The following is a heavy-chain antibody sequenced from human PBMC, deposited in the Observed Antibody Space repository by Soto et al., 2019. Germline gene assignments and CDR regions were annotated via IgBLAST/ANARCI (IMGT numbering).Heavy chain of an antibody. CDR3: ASLPVY. V-gene: IGHV3-23*01. CDR1: GSTFSSYA. CDR2: ISGSGGST. J-gene: IGHJ4*02. Sequence: GGSGLSCAASGSTFSSYAMSWVRQAPGKGLEWVSVISGSGGSTYYADSVKGRFTISRDNSKNTLYLQMNSLRAEDRAVYYCASLPVYWGQGTLVTVSS.